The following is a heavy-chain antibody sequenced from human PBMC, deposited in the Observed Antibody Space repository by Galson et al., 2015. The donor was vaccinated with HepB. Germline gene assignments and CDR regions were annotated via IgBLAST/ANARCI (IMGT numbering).Heavy chain of an antibody. D-gene: IGHD6-19*01. CDR1: GFTFSSYG. V-gene: IGHV3-30*18. Sequence: SLRLSCAASGFTFSSYGMHWVRQAPGKGLEWVAVISYDGSNKYYADSVKGRFTISRDNSKNTLYLQMNSLRAEDTAVYYCAKDKKRSVAGYTYYFDYWGQGTLVTVSS. J-gene: IGHJ4*02. CDR3: AKDKKRSVAGYTYYFDY. CDR2: ISYDGSNK.